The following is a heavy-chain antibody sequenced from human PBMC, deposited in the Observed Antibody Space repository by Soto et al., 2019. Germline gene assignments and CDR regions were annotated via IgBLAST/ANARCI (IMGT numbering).Heavy chain of an antibody. J-gene: IGHJ5*02. V-gene: IGHV4-59*01. CDR1: GGSISSYY. CDR2: IYYSGST. Sequence: SETLSLTCTVSGGSISSYYWSWIRQPPGKGLEWIGYIYYSGSTNYNPSLKSRVTISVDTSKNQFSLKLSSVTAADTAVCYCARGPFYGSGSPPLNWFDPWGQGTLVTVSS. D-gene: IGHD3-10*01. CDR3: ARGPFYGSGSPPLNWFDP.